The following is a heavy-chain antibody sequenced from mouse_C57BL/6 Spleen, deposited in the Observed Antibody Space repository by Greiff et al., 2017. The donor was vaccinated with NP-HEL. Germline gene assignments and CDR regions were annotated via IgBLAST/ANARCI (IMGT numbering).Heavy chain of an antibody. CDR2: IYPGSGST. Sequence: VQLQQPGAELVKPGASVKMSCKASGYTFTSYWITWVKQRPGQGLEWIGDIYPGSGSTNYNEKFKSKATLTVDTSSSTAYMQLSSLTSEDSAVYYCAGYDGFPRYFDYWGQGTTLTVSS. CDR1: GYTFTSYW. D-gene: IGHD2-3*01. V-gene: IGHV1-55*01. CDR3: AGYDGFPRYFDY. J-gene: IGHJ2*01.